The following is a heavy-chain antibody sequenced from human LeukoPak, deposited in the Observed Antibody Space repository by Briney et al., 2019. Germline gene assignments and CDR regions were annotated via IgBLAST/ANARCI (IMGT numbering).Heavy chain of an antibody. V-gene: IGHV5-10-1*01. J-gene: IGHJ4*02. Sequence: GESLRISCKGSGYIFSSYWISWVRQMPGKGLEWMGRIDPSDSCTNYSPSFQGHVTISADKSVNTAYLQWSNLKASDTAMYFCARHTGTWYYWGQGTLVTVSS. CDR1: GYIFSSYW. D-gene: IGHD1-14*01. CDR3: ARHTGTWYY. CDR2: IDPSDSCT.